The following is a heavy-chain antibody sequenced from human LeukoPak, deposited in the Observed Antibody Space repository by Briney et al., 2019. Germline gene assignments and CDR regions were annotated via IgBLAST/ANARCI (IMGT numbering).Heavy chain of an antibody. V-gene: IGHV4-39*01. CDR3: ARHKRTNYYGSGSYYWFDP. D-gene: IGHD3-10*01. Sequence: PSETLSLTCTVSGGSIGSGTYYWGWIRQSPGKGLEWIGSIYYSGSTNYNPSLKSRVTISVDTSKNQFSLKLSSVTAADTAVYYCARHKRTNYYGSGSYYWFDPWGQGTLVTVSS. CDR1: GGSIGSGTYY. CDR2: IYYSGST. J-gene: IGHJ5*02.